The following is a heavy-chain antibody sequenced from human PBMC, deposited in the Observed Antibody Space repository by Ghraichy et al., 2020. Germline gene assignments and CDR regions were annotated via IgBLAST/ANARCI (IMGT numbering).Heavy chain of an antibody. CDR1: GFTFSSYG. D-gene: IGHD5-12*01. CDR2: IRYDGSNK. V-gene: IGHV3-30*02. Sequence: GGSLRLSCAASGFTFSSYGMHWVRQAPGKGLEWVAFIRYDGSNKYYADSVKGRFTISRDNSKNTLYLQMNSLRAEDTAVYYCAKDLSIVATILDYWGQGTLVTVSS. CDR3: AKDLSIVATILDY. J-gene: IGHJ4*02.